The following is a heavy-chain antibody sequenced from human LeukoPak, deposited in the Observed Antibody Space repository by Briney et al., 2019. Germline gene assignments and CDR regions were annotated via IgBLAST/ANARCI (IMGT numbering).Heavy chain of an antibody. J-gene: IGHJ5*02. Sequence: GGSLRLSCEASGFTFSNYWMSWVRQAPGRGLEWVANIREDGNEKKYVDSVKGRFTISRDNARNSLYLQMSSLRVEDTAVYYCARDLGLYSSSWYRGNWFDPWGQGTLVTVSS. D-gene: IGHD6-13*01. CDR2: IREDGNEK. CDR3: ARDLGLYSSSWYRGNWFDP. V-gene: IGHV3-7*01. CDR1: GFTFSNYW.